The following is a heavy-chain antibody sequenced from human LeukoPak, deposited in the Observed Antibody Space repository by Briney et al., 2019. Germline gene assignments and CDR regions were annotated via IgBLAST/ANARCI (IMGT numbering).Heavy chain of an antibody. D-gene: IGHD3/OR15-3a*01. V-gene: IGHV4-39*01. CDR2: IYYSGNT. CDR1: GVSISSSNSY. J-gene: IGHJ4*02. Sequence: SSETLSLTCTVSGVSISSSNSYWGWIRQPPGKGLEWIGSIYYSGNTYYNAFLKSQVSISIDTSKNQFSLRLTSVTAADTAVYYCARQTGSGLFILPGGQGTLVTVSS. CDR3: ARQTGSGLFILP.